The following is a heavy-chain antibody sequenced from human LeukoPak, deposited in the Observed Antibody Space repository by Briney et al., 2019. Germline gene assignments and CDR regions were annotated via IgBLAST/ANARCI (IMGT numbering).Heavy chain of an antibody. V-gene: IGHV3-30*02. D-gene: IGHD1-1*01. CDR3: ANLPYNWNEYFDDY. J-gene: IGHJ4*02. CDR1: GFTFSSYG. CDR2: IASDANYR. Sequence: GGSLRLSCAASGFTFSSYGMHWVRQAPGKGLEWVAYIASDANYREYVDSVRGRFTVSRDNSKNTLYLQMDSLRAEDTAVYYCANLPYNWNEYFDDYWGQGTLVTVSS.